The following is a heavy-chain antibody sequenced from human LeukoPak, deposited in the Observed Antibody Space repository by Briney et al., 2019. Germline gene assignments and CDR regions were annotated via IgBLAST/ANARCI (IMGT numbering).Heavy chain of an antibody. CDR2: TYYRSKWYN. CDR1: GDSVSSNSAA. V-gene: IGHV6-1*01. D-gene: IGHD2-2*01. CDR3: ARASKDIVVVPAATPAEGYYYYYYMDV. J-gene: IGHJ6*03. Sequence: SQTLSLTCAISGDSVSSNSAAWNWIRQSPSRGLEWLGRTYYRSKWYNDYAVSVKSRITINPDTSKNQFSLQLNSVTPEDTAVYYCARASKDIVVVPAATPAEGYYYYYYMDVWGKGTTVTVSS.